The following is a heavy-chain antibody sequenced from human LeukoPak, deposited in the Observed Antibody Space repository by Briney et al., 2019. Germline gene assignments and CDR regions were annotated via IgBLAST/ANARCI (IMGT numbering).Heavy chain of an antibody. D-gene: IGHD2-8*01. CDR3: ARDQRYCTNGVCYPATPFDY. CDR2: ISAYNGNT. J-gene: IGHJ4*02. Sequence: GASEKVSCKASGYTFTSYGISWVRQAPGQGLEWMGWISAYNGNTNYAQKLQGRVTMTTDTSTSTAYMELRSLRSDDTAVYYCARDQRYCTNGVCYPATPFDYWGQGTLVTVSS. V-gene: IGHV1-18*01. CDR1: GYTFTSYG.